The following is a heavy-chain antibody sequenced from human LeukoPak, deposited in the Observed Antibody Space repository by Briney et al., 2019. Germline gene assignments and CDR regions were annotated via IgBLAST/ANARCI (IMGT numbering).Heavy chain of an antibody. V-gene: IGHV1-69*05. CDR3: ASIAVAGTHYFDY. J-gene: IGHJ4*02. Sequence: VASVKLSCKASGGTFSSYAISWVRQAPGQGLEWMGRIISIFGTAHYAQKLQGRVTITTDESTSTAYMELSSLRSEDTAVYYCASIAVAGTHYFDYWGQGTLVTVSS. CDR1: GGTFSSYA. CDR2: IISIFGTA. D-gene: IGHD6-19*01.